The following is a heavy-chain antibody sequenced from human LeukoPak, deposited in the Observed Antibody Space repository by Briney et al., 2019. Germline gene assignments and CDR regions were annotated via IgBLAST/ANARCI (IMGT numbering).Heavy chain of an antibody. D-gene: IGHD6-19*01. CDR3: ARRSGYSSGWYVWFDP. Sequence: PSETLSLTCAVYGGSFSGYYWSWIRQPPGKGLEWIGSIYYSGSTYYNPSLKSRVTISVDTSKNQFSLKLSSVTAADTAVYYCARRSGYSSGWYVWFDPWGQGTLVTVSS. V-gene: IGHV4-34*01. CDR1: GGSFSGYY. J-gene: IGHJ5*02. CDR2: IYYSGST.